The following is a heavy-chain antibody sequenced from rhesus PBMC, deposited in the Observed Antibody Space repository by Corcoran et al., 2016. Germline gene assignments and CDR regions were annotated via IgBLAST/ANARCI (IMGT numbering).Heavy chain of an antibody. CDR1: GGSISSNY. CDR3: ARDQHRWIAAVNFDY. Sequence: QLQLQESGPGLVKPSETLSLTCAVSGGSISSNYWSWIRQPPGKGLEWFGRISGSGGSTDYNPSLKSRVSISTDTSKNQFSLKLSSVTAADTAVYYCARDQHRWIAAVNFDYWVQGVLVTVSS. V-gene: IGHV4-173*01. J-gene: IGHJ4*01. D-gene: IGHD6-25*01. CDR2: ISGSGGST.